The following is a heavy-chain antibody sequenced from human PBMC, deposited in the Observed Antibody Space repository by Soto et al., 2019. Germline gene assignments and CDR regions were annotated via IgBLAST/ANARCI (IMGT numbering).Heavy chain of an antibody. CDR3: AVPVGYCSSTSCHPGH. D-gene: IGHD2-2*01. V-gene: IGHV1-2*04. CDR1: GYTFTGYY. CDR2: INPNSGGT. J-gene: IGHJ4*02. Sequence: ASVKVSCKASGYTFTGYYMHWVRQAPGQGLEWMGWINPNSGGTNYAQKFQGWVTMTRDTSISTAYMELSRLRSDDTAVYYCAVPVGYCSSTSCHPGHWGQGTLVTVPQ.